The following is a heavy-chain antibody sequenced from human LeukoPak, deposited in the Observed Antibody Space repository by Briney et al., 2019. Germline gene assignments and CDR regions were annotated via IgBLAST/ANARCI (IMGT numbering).Heavy chain of an antibody. V-gene: IGHV1-46*04. CDR1: GYTFTSYG. CDR3: ARDNSVGDIAWWFDP. J-gene: IGHJ5*02. Sequence: GASVKVSCKASGYTFTSYGISWVRQAPGQGLEWMGVINPTGSTTTYAKKLQGRVIMTRDTSTNTDYMELSNLRSEDTAVYYCARDNSVGDIAWWFDPWGQGTLVTVSS. CDR2: INPTGSTT. D-gene: IGHD3-10*01.